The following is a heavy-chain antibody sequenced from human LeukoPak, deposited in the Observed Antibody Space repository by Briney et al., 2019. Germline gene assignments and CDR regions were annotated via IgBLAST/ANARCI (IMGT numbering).Heavy chain of an antibody. CDR3: AAAPIEMQQRGFDY. V-gene: IGHV1-58*01. D-gene: IGHD5-24*01. J-gene: IGHJ4*02. CDR2: IVVASGNT. Sequence: VASVKVSCKASGFTFTNSAVQWVRQARGQRLEWIGWIVVASGNTKYAQKFQERVTITRDMSTSTAYMELSSLSPEDTAVYYCAAAPIEMQQRGFDYWGQGTLVTVSS. CDR1: GFTFTNSA.